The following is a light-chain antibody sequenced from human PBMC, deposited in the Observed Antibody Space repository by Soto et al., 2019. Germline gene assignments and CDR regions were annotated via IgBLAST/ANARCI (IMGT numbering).Light chain of an antibody. CDR1: RRDVGGFDS. J-gene: IGLJ1*01. Sequence: QSVLTQPASVSGAPGQAITISCTGTRRDVGGFDSVSWSQQHPGKAPKLMIYDDTNRPSGVSNRFSGSKSGNTASLTISGLQAEDEADYYCNSYTTISPPSYVFGSGTKVTVL. V-gene: IGLV2-14*01. CDR2: DDT. CDR3: NSYTTISPPSYV.